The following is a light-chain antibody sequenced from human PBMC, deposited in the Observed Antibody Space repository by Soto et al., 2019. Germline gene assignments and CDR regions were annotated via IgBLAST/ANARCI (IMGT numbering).Light chain of an antibody. CDR1: QRISTY. CDR3: QQTYSIPWT. CDR2: AAS. J-gene: IGKJ1*01. Sequence: DIQMTQSPSSLSASVGDRVTITCRASQRISTYLNWYQQKEGTAPNLLISAASSLQSGVPSRFSGSGSGTDFTLTISSLQPEDFATYYCQQTYSIPWTFGLGTKVDIK. V-gene: IGKV1-39*01.